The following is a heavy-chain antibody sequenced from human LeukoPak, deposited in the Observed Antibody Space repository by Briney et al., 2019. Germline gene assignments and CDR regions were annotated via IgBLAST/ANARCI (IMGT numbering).Heavy chain of an antibody. V-gene: IGHV4-4*02. CDR3: AKDRYGSGTAFDY. J-gene: IGHJ4*02. CDR1: GGSISSNNW. D-gene: IGHD3-10*01. Sequence: SETLSLTCAVSGGSISSNNWWSWVRQPPGKGLEWIGEIYHSGSTNYNPSLKSRVTISVEKSENQFSLKLSSVTAADTAVYYCAKDRYGSGTAFDYWGQGTLVTVAS. CDR2: IYHSGST.